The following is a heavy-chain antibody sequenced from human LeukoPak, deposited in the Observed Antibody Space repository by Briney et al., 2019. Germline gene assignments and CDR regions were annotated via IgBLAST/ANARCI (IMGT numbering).Heavy chain of an antibody. CDR3: ARYGTSAVVTPYYFDY. CDR1: GGSISSYY. CDR2: IYYSGST. D-gene: IGHD4-23*01. J-gene: IGHJ4*02. Sequence: SETLSLTCTVSGGSISSYYWSWIRQPPGKGLEWIGYIYYSGSTNYNPSLKRRVTISVDTSKNQFSLKLSSVTAADTAVYYCARYGTSAVVTPYYFDYWGQGTLVTVSS. V-gene: IGHV4-59*01.